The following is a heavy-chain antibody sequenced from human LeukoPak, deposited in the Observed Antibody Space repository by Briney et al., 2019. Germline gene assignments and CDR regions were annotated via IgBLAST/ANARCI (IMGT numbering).Heavy chain of an antibody. Sequence: ASVKVSCKTSGYSFTSYAMNWVRQAPGQGLEFMGWINTNTGNPTYAQGFTGRFVFSLDTSVSTAYLQISSLKAEDTAVYYCARGPTYYYDSSGYDNWGQGTLVTVSS. V-gene: IGHV7-4-1*02. D-gene: IGHD3-22*01. CDR2: INTNTGNP. CDR3: ARGPTYYYDSSGYDN. CDR1: GYSFTSYA. J-gene: IGHJ4*02.